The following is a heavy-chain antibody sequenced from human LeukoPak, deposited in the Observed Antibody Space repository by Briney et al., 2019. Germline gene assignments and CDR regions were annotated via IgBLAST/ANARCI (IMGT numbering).Heavy chain of an antibody. J-gene: IGHJ6*03. Sequence: PGGSLRLSCAAPGFSFDDYGMSWVRQAPGKGLEWVSGINWNGGSTGYADSVKGRFTISRDNAKNSLYLQMNSLRAEDTALYHCARDRSIAARRRDYMDVWGKGTTVTVSS. D-gene: IGHD6-6*01. CDR2: INWNGGST. CDR1: GFSFDDYG. V-gene: IGHV3-20*01. CDR3: ARDRSIAARRRDYMDV.